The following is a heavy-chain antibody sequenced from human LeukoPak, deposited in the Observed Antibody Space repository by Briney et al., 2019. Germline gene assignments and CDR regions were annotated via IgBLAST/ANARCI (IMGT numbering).Heavy chain of an antibody. Sequence: ASVKVSCKASGGTFSSYAISWVRQAPGQGLEWMGGIIPIFGTANYAQKFQGRVTITADESTSTAHMEVSRLRSDDTAVYYCARANFLYCSSSTCFFDYWGQGTLVTVSS. D-gene: IGHD2-15*01. CDR2: IIPIFGTA. CDR1: GGTFSSYA. J-gene: IGHJ4*02. CDR3: ARANFLYCSSSTCFFDY. V-gene: IGHV1-69*01.